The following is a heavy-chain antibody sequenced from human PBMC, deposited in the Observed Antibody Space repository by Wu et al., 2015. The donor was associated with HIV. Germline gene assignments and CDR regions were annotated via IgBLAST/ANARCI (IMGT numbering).Heavy chain of an antibody. J-gene: IGHJ4*02. D-gene: IGHD3-10*01. CDR1: GYTFTSYD. V-gene: IGHV1-8*01. CDR2: MNPNSGNT. Sequence: QVQLVQSGAEVKKPGASVKVSCKASGYTFTSYDINWVRQATGQGLEWMGWMNPNSGNTGYAQKFQGRVTMTRNSISTAYMELSSLRSEDTAVYYCARGRGSDYYGSGNYYFDYWARERWSPSPQ. CDR3: ARGRGSDYYGSGNYYFDY.